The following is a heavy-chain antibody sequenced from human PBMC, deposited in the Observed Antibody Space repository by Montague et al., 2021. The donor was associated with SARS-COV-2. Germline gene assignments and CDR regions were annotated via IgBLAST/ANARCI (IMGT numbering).Heavy chain of an antibody. D-gene: IGHD4-17*01. J-gene: IGHJ6*02. CDR1: GGSFSGYY. CDR2: INHSGST. Sequence: SETLSLTCAVSGGSFSGYYWSWIRQPPGKGLEWFGEINHSGSTNYNPSLKSRVTISVDTAKNQFSLKLSSVTAADTAVYYCARGRTVTTFYYYYGMDVWGQGTTVTVSS. V-gene: IGHV4-34*01. CDR3: ARGRTVTTFYYYYGMDV.